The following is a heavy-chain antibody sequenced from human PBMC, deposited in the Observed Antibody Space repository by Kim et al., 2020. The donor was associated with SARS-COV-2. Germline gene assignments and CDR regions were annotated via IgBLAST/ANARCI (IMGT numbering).Heavy chain of an antibody. CDR1: GGSFSGYY. J-gene: IGHJ4*02. V-gene: IGHV4-34*01. Sequence: SETLSLTCAVYGGSFSGYYWSWIRQPPGKGLEWIGEINHSGSTNYNPSLKSRVTISVDTSQNQVSLKLSSFTAADTAVYYCARGRTEYDSSGHLGYWGQG. CDR3: ARGRTEYDSSGHLGY. D-gene: IGHD3-22*01. CDR2: INHSGST.